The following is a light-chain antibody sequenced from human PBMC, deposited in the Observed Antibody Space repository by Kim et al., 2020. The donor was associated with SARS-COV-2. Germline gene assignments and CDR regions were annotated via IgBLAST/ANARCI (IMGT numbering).Light chain of an antibody. CDR2: LDT. CDR3: QAWDSSTANWV. J-gene: IGLJ3*02. CDR1: KLGDKY. V-gene: IGLV3-1*01. Sequence: SYELTQPPSLSVSPGQTASITCSGDKLGDKYASWYQQRPGQSPVLVIYLDTKRPSGIPERFSGALSGNTATLTISGTQALDEADYYCQAWDSSTANWVFGGGTQLTGL.